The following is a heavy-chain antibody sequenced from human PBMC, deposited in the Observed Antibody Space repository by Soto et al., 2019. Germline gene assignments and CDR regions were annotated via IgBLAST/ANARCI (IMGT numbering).Heavy chain of an antibody. J-gene: IGHJ4*02. V-gene: IGHV3-74*01. Sequence: GGSLRLSCAASGFTFSSYWMHWVRQAPGKGLVWVSRINSDGSSTSYADSVKGLFTISRDNAKNTLYLQMNSLRAEDTAVYYCARGGPKVLIRGVSLFDYWGQGTLVTVSS. CDR3: ARGGPKVLIRGVSLFDY. CDR1: GFTFSSYW. D-gene: IGHD3-10*01. CDR2: INSDGSST.